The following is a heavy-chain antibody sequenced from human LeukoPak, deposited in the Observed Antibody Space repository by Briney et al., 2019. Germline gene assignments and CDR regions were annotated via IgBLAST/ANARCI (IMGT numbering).Heavy chain of an antibody. CDR1: GYTFTSSY. J-gene: IGHJ3*02. D-gene: IGHD6-6*01. CDR3: ARDSIIAARRDAFDI. CDR2: INPSGGST. V-gene: IGHV1-46*01. Sequence: ASVTVSRKASGYTFTSSYIHWVRQAPGQGLEWMGIINPSGGSTGYEQKFQGRVTMTRDTSTNTVYMELSSLRSEDTAVYYCARDSIIAARRDAFDIWGQGTMVTVSS.